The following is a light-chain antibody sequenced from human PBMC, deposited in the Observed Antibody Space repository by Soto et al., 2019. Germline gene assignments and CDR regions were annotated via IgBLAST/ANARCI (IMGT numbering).Light chain of an antibody. CDR3: QTWGTGYQF. J-gene: IGLJ2*01. CDR1: SGHSSYA. CDR2: LNNDGSH. V-gene: IGLV4-69*01. Sequence: QPVLTQSPSASASLGASVKLTCTLCSGHSSYAIAWHQKQPGKGPRYLMVLNNDGSHTTGDGIPDRFSGSSSGADRFLIISSLQSEDGADYYCQTWGTGYQFFGGGTQLTVL.